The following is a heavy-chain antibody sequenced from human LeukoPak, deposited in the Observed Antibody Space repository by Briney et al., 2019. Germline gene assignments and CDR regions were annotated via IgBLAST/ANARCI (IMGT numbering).Heavy chain of an antibody. CDR1: GYICLGYY. D-gene: IGHD6-19*01. V-gene: IGHV1-2*02. CDR3: AREFRGYASGYGNFDY. CDR2: VNLNCGET. J-gene: IGHJ4*02. Sequence: ASVKVSCKASGYICLGYYIHWVRPPHGQGLEWMGWVNLNCGETNYAQKFQDRVAMTRDTSISTVYMELRTLKSDDTAMFFCAREFRGYASGYGNFDYWGQGSLVTVSS.